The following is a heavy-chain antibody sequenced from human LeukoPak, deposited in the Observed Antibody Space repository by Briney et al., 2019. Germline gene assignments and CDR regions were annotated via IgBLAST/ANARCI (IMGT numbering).Heavy chain of an antibody. CDR3: TSFFETN. D-gene: IGHD2/OR15-2a*01. CDR2: VNNDGSAT. J-gene: IGHJ4*02. CDR1: RFIFTNYW. V-gene: IGHV3-74*01. Sequence: GGSLRLSCAASRFIFTNYWIHWVRQAPGKGLVWVSHVNNDGSATSYADSVKGRFTISRDSAKNTVYLHMNSLRVEDTAVYYCTSFFETNWGQGTLVTVSS.